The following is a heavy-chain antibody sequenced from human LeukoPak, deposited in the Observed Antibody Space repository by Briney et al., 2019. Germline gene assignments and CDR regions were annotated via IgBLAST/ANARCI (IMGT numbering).Heavy chain of an antibody. D-gene: IGHD6-13*01. CDR3: ARLGAPGGTRSGYYYYGMDV. V-gene: IGHV4-39*01. CDR2: IYYSGST. J-gene: IGHJ6*02. Sequence: PSETLSLTCTVSGGSISSSSNYWGWLRQPPGKGLEWIGSIYYSGSTYYNPSLKSRVTISVDTSKNQSSLKLSSVTAADTAVYYCARLGAPGGTRSGYYYYGMDVWGQGTTVTVSS. CDR1: GGSISSSSNY.